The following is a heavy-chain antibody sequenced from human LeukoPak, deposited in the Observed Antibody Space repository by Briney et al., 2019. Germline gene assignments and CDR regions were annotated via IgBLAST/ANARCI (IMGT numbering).Heavy chain of an antibody. CDR1: GGSLSNSNDY. CDR2: IYYSGST. D-gene: IGHD2-2*01. V-gene: IGHV4-39*01. J-gene: IGHJ3*02. CDR3: ARNCSSRGRAFDI. Sequence: SETLSLTCTVSGGSLSNSNDYWGWIRRPPGKGLEWIGSIYYSGSTSYTPSLKSRVTISVDTSKNEFSLRLSSVTAADTAVYYCARNCSSRGRAFDIWGQGTMVTVSS.